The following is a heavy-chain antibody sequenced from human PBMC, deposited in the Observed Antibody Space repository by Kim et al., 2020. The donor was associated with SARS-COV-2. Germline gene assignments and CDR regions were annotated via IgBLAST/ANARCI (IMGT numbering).Heavy chain of an antibody. CDR3: ARWLQFSDSMDV. Sequence: ASVKVSCKASGNTFTSYAMHWVRQAPGQRLEWMGWINAGNGNTKYSQKFQGRVTITRDTSASTAYMELSSLRSEDTAVYYCARWLQFSDSMDVWGQGTTVTVSS. D-gene: IGHD5-12*01. V-gene: IGHV1-3*01. J-gene: IGHJ6*02. CDR2: INAGNGNT. CDR1: GNTFTSYA.